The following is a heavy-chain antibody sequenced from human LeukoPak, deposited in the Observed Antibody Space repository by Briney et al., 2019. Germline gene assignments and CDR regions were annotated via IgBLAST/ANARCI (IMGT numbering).Heavy chain of an antibody. J-gene: IGHJ4*02. D-gene: IGHD2-2*01. CDR1: GFTYSSYA. V-gene: IGHV3-64D*09. CDR2: ISSFGGST. Sequence: GGSLRLSCSASGFTYSSYAMHWVRQAPGKGLEYVSAISSFGGSTDYADSVKGRFTISRDNSKNMLYLQMNSLRAEDMAVYYCAKDPPDIVVVPAAKGGDYWGQGTLVTVSS. CDR3: AKDPPDIVVVPAAKGGDY.